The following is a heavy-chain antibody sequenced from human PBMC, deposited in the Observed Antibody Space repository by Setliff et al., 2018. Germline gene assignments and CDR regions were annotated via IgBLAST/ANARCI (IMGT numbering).Heavy chain of an antibody. J-gene: IGHJ4*02. CDR2: IYYSGST. Sequence: SETLSLTCTVSGGSISSGGYYWSWIRQHPGKGLEWIGYIYYSGSTYYNPSLKSRVTISVDTSKNQFSLKLSSVTAADTAVYYCARDNNPGYRGYWGRLDYWGQGTLVTVS. CDR1: GGSISSGGYY. V-gene: IGHV4-31*03. CDR3: ARDNNPGYRGYWGRLDY. D-gene: IGHD3-16*02.